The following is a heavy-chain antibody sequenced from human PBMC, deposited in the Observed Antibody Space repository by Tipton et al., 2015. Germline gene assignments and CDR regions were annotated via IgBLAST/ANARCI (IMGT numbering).Heavy chain of an antibody. D-gene: IGHD6-13*01. CDR3: ARWGYASSWNVGAFDI. V-gene: IGHV3-23*01. Sequence: SLRLSCAASGLTFSTYAMTWVRQVPGKGLEWVSTISGSGSKTFYADSVKGRFTISRDNSRGTFFLQMNSLRAEDTAVYYCARWGYASSWNVGAFDIWGQGTMVIVSS. CDR2: ISGSGSKT. J-gene: IGHJ3*02. CDR1: GLTFSTYA.